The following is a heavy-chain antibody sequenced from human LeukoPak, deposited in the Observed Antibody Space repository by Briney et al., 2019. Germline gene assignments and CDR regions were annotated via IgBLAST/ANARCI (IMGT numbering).Heavy chain of an antibody. Sequence: PSETLSLTCAVYGGSFSGYYWSWIRQPPGKGLEWIGEINHSGSTNYNPSLKSRVTISVDTSKNQFSLKLSSVTAVDTAVYYCARFLGVRDYFDYWGQGTLVTVSS. CDR1: GGSFSGYY. J-gene: IGHJ4*02. D-gene: IGHD3-10*01. V-gene: IGHV4-34*01. CDR3: ARFLGVRDYFDY. CDR2: INHSGST.